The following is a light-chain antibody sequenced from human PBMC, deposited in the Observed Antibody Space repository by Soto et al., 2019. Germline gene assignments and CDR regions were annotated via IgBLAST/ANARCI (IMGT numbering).Light chain of an antibody. CDR2: EVS. J-gene: IGKJ4*01. Sequence: VVTYYQLSLPVTPGEPASISCSSSHSLLHSNGYNYLYWYLQKPGQPPQLLIYEVSNRFSGVPDRFSGSGSGTDFTLKISRVEAEDAGVYYCMQSIQLPLTFGGGTKV. CDR1: HSLLHSNGYNY. V-gene: IGKV2D-29*01. CDR3: MQSIQLPLT.